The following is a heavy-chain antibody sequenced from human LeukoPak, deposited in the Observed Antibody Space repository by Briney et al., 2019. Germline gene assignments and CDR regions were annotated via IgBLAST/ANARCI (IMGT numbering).Heavy chain of an antibody. V-gene: IGHV3-23*01. Sequence: PGGSLRLSCAASGFTFSTYSMSWVRQAPGKGLEWVSAISGGSDNTYYADSVKGRLTISRDNSKNTLYLQMNSLRAEDTAVYYCATGALFEGYFDYWGQGTLATVSS. J-gene: IGHJ4*02. CDR3: ATGALFEGYFDY. D-gene: IGHD3-10*01. CDR2: ISGGSDNT. CDR1: GFTFSTYS.